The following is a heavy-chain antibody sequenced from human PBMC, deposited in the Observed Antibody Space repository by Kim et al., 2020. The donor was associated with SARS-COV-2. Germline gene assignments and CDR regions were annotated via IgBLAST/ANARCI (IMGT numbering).Heavy chain of an antibody. CDR3: ARDSDIEGFDYVWGSYRYTWNGMDV. CDR2: IIPIFGTA. D-gene: IGHD3-16*02. J-gene: IGHJ6*02. CDR1: GGTFSSYA. Sequence: SVKVSCKASGGTFSSYAISWVRQAPGQGLEWMGGIIPIFGTANYAQKFQGRVTITADESTSTAYMELSSLRSEDTAVYYCARDSDIEGFDYVWGSYRYTWNGMDVWGQGTTVTVSS. V-gene: IGHV1-69*13.